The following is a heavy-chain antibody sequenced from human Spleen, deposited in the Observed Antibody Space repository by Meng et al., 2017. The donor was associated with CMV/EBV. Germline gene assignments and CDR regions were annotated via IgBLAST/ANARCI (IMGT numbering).Heavy chain of an antibody. CDR3: ARHLSGSYYADHYYGMDV. D-gene: IGHD1-26*01. CDR2: IYPGDSDT. Sequence: GESLKISCKGSGYSFTSYWIGWVRQMPGKGLEWMGIIYPGDSDTRYSPSFQGQVTISADKSISTAYLQWSSLKASDTAMYYCARHLSGSYYADHYYGMDVWGQGTTVTVSS. V-gene: IGHV5-51*01. J-gene: IGHJ6*02. CDR1: GYSFTSYW.